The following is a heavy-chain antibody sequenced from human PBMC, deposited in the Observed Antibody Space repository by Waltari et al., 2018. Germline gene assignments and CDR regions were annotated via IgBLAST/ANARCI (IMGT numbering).Heavy chain of an antibody. D-gene: IGHD5-12*01. Sequence: EVQLVQSGAEVKKPGATVKISCQASGYTFTAYYLHWAQQAPGKGLEWMGRVDPEDGETIYAEKFQGRVTITADTSTDTAYMELSSLRSEDTAVYYCATLSGYDSGFDYWGQGTLVTVSS. J-gene: IGHJ4*02. V-gene: IGHV1-69-2*01. CDR2: VDPEDGET. CDR3: ATLSGYDSGFDY. CDR1: GYTFTAYY.